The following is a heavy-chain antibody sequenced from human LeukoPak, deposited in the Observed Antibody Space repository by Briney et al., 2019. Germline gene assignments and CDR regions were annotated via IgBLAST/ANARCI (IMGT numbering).Heavy chain of an antibody. CDR3: AREVVSRISSWYYFDY. D-gene: IGHD6-13*01. CDR1: GDSFSSNSAA. V-gene: IGHV6-1*01. Sequence: SQTLSLTCAISGDSFSSNSAAWHWIRQSPSRGLEWLERTYYRSKWYNDYAVSVKSRITINPDTSKNQFSLQLNSVTPEDAAVYFCAREVVSRISSWYYFDYWGQGTLVTVSS. J-gene: IGHJ4*02. CDR2: TYYRSKWYN.